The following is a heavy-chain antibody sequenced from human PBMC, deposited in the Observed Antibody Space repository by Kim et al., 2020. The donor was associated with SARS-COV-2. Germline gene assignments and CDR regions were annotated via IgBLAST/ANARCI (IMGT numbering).Heavy chain of an antibody. CDR2: IYYSGST. CDR1: GGSISSGGYY. CDR3: ARDPLKNPVALGYYYYYGMDV. V-gene: IGHV4-31*03. Sequence: SETLSLTCTVSGGSISSGGYYWSWIRQHPGKGLEWIGYIYYSGSTYYNPSLKSRVTISVDTSKNQFSLKLGSVTAADTAVYYCARDPLKNPVALGYYYYYGMDVWGQGTTVTVSS. J-gene: IGHJ6*02.